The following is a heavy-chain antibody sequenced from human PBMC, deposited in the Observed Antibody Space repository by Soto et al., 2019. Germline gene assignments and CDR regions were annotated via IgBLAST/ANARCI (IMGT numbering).Heavy chain of an antibody. CDR1: SGSISNSNW. CDR2: IYHSGST. J-gene: IGHJ6*03. D-gene: IGHD3-3*01. CDR3: ARAGGILEWLLPYYYYMDV. Sequence: PSETLSLTCAVSSGSISNSNWWSWVRQPPGKGLEWIGEIYHSGSTNYNPSLKSRVTISVDKSKNQFSLKLSSVTAADTAVYYCARAGGILEWLLPYYYYMDVWGKGTTVTVS. V-gene: IGHV4-4*02.